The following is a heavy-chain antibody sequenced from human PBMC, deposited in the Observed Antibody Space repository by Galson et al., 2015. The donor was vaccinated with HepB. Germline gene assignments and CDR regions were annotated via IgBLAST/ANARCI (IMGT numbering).Heavy chain of an antibody. J-gene: IGHJ4*02. Sequence: SETLSLTCTVSVGSISRYYWSWIRQPPGKGLEWIGYIYYSGSTNYNPSLKSRVTISVDTSKNQFSLKLSSVTAADTAVYYCARNYDEKRGPDYWGQGTLVTVSS. CDR1: VGSISRYY. D-gene: IGHD4-17*01. V-gene: IGHV4-59*01. CDR3: ARNYDEKRGPDY. CDR2: IYYSGST.